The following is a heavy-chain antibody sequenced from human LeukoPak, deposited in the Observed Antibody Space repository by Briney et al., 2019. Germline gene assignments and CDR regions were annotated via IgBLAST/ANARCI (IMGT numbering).Heavy chain of an antibody. CDR1: GFTFSSYW. Sequence: GGSLRLSCAASGFTFSSYWMHWARQAPGKGLVWVSRVTTDGSSTTYADSVKGRFTISRDNAKNTLYLQMNSLRAEDTAVYYCARVGYCSGGSCYSPNHYYGMDVWGQGTTVTVSS. V-gene: IGHV3-74*03. CDR2: VTTDGSST. D-gene: IGHD2-15*01. J-gene: IGHJ6*02. CDR3: ARVGYCSGGSCYSPNHYYGMDV.